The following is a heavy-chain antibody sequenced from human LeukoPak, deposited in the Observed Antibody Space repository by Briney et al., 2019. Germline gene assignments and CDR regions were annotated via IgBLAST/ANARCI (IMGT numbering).Heavy chain of an antibody. CDR1: GFTFSSYA. V-gene: IGHV3-23*01. J-gene: IGHJ4*02. Sequence: GGSLRLSCAASGFTFSSYAMSWVRQAPGKGLEWVSAISASGGSTYYADSVKGRSTISRDNSKNTLYLQMNSLRAEDTAVYYCAKGYYYDGSGYYDYWGQGTLVTVSS. CDR3: AKGYYYDGSGYYDY. D-gene: IGHD3-22*01. CDR2: ISASGGST.